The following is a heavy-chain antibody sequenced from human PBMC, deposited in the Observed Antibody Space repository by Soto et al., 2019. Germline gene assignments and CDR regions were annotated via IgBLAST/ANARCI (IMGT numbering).Heavy chain of an antibody. V-gene: IGHV4-39*01. CDR2: IYYSGST. CDR1: GGSISSSSYY. CDR3: ASPSGFLYNWFDP. J-gene: IGHJ5*02. Sequence: PSETLSLTCTVSGGSISSSSYYWGWIRQPPGKGLEWIGSIYYSGSTYYNPSLKSRVTISVDTSKNQFSLKLSSVTAADTAVYYCASPSGFLYNWFDPWGQGTLVTVSS. D-gene: IGHD6-19*01.